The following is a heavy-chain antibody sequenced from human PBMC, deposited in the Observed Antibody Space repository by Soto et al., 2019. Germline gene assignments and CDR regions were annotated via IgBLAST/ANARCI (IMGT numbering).Heavy chain of an antibody. Sequence: ASVKVSCKASGYTFTSYDINWVRQTAGQRLEWMGWINGINGNTKYAQKFQGRVTITRNTSASTAYMELSSLRSEDTAVYYCARVDYYASGTYYNDFWGQGTLVTVSS. V-gene: IGHV1-3*01. J-gene: IGHJ4*02. D-gene: IGHD3-10*01. CDR3: ARVDYYASGTYYNDF. CDR1: GYTFTSYD. CDR2: INGINGNT.